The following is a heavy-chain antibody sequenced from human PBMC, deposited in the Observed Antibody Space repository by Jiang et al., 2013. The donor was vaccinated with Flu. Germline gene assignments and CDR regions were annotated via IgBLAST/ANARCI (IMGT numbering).Heavy chain of an antibody. CDR3: AVAYCGGDCYHFDY. CDR1: GESFSAYY. Sequence: LLKPSETLSLTCAVYGESFSAYYWRWIRQPPGKGLEWIGEINRSGTTNYNSALKSRVTVSVDTSKNQFSLRLTSVTAADTAVYYCAVAYCGGDCYHFDYWGQGTPGHRLL. D-gene: IGHD2-21*02. J-gene: IGHJ4*02. CDR2: INRSGTT. V-gene: IGHV4-34*01.